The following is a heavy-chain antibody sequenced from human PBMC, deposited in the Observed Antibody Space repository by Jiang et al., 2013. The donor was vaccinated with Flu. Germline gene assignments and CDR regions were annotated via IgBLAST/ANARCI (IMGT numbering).Heavy chain of an antibody. CDR3: ARVGGSYADFDY. CDR1: GGSISSYY. CDR2: IYYSGST. V-gene: IGHV4-59*08. J-gene: IGHJ4*02. D-gene: IGHD1-26*01. Sequence: LLKPSETLSLTCTVSGGSISSYYWSWIRQPPGKGLEWIAYIYYSGSTNYNPSLKNRVTISVDTSENQFSLKLSSVTAADTAVYYCARVGGSYADFDYWGQGTLVTVSS.